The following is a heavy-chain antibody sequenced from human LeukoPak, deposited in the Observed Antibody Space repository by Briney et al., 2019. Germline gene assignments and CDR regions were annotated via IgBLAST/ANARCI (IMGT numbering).Heavy chain of an antibody. D-gene: IGHD5-12*01. CDR3: ARDYGGRLVAETFGY. J-gene: IGHJ4*02. Sequence: ASVKVSCKASGYTFTRYGISWVRQAPGQGLEWMGWINPNSGGTNYAQTFQDRVTMTRDTSISTAYMGLSRLRSDDTAVYYCARDYGGRLVAETFGYWGQGTLVTVPS. CDR1: GYTFTRYG. CDR2: INPNSGGT. V-gene: IGHV1-2*02.